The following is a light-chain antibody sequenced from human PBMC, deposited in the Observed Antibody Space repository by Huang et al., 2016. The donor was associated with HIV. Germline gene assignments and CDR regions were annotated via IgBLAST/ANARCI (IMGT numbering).Light chain of an antibody. CDR2: AAS. Sequence: DIQMTQSPSSLSASVGDRVTITCRASQSISSYLNWYHQKPGKAPNLLIYAASTLQGGVPSRCRGSGSGTHFTLTISSLQPEDFATYYCQQSYSTPPTFGQGTRLEIK. CDR1: QSISSY. V-gene: IGKV1-39*01. CDR3: QQSYSTPPT. J-gene: IGKJ2*01.